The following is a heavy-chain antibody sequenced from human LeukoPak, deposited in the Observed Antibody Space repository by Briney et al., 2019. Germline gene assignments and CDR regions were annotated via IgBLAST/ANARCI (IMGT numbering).Heavy chain of an antibody. CDR2: IYHSGST. Sequence: SETLSLTCAVSGYSISSGYYWGWIRQPPGKGLEWIGSIYHSGSTYYNPSLESRVTISVDTSKSQFSLKLSSVTAADTAVYYCASWLPSPAGNWGQGTMVTVSS. CDR3: ASWLPSPAGN. V-gene: IGHV4-38-2*01. CDR1: GYSISSGYY. J-gene: IGHJ3*01. D-gene: IGHD4-23*01.